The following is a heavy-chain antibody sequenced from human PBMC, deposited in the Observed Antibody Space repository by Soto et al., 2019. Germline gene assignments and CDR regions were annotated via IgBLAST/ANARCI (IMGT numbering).Heavy chain of an antibody. Sequence: PSETLSLTCTVSGGSISSYYWSWIRQPPGKGLEWIGYIYYSGSTNYNPSLKSRVTISVDTSKNQFSLKLSSVTAADTAVYYRARHALNYDFWSGYTPDYYDYWGQGNLVTVSS. CDR1: GGSISSYY. CDR3: ARHALNYDFWSGYTPDYYDY. V-gene: IGHV4-59*08. D-gene: IGHD3-3*01. J-gene: IGHJ4*02. CDR2: IYYSGST.